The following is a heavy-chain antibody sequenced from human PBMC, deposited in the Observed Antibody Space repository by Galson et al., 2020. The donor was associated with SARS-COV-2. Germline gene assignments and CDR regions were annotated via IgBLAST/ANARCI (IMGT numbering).Heavy chain of an antibody. V-gene: IGHV3-11*01. CDR2: ISWSGNTV. CDR1: GSTFSDSH. D-gene: IGHD3-22*01. J-gene: IGHJ4*02. Sequence: GGSLRLSCVDSGSTFSDSHMIWVRQAPGKGLEWLSYISWSGNTVYYADSVKGRFTISRNNAKNSLYLQMTGLRVEDTALYFCGRDTDHHYSGGYYRMWAFDQWGQGTLVNVSS. CDR3: GRDTDHHYSGGYYRMWAFDQ.